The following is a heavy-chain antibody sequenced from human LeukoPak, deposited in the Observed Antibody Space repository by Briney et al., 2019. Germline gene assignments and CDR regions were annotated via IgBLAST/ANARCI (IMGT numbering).Heavy chain of an antibody. CDR3: ARRDGYKSPPDY. V-gene: IGHV4-34*01. CDR2: INHSGST. D-gene: IGHD5-24*01. J-gene: IGHJ4*02. CDR1: GGSFSGYY. Sequence: SETLSLTCAVYGGSFSGYYWSWIRQPPGKGLEWIGEINHSGSTNYNPSLKSRVTISVDTSKNQFSLKLSSVTAADTAVYYCARRDGYKSPPDYWGQGTLVTVSS.